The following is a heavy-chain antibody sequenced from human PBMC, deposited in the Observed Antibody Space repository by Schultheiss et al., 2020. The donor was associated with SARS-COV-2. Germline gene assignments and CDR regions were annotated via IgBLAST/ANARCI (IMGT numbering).Heavy chain of an antibody. CDR1: GGSFSGYY. Sequence: SETLSLTCAVYGGSFSGYYWSWIRQPPGKGLEWIGEINHSGGTNYNPSLKSRVTISVDTSKNQFSLKLSSVTAADTAVYYCAREGYCSSTSCYRGGRYYYYGMDVWGQGTTVTVSS. CDR2: INHSGGT. J-gene: IGHJ6*02. D-gene: IGHD2-2*02. CDR3: AREGYCSSTSCYRGGRYYYYGMDV. V-gene: IGHV4-34*01.